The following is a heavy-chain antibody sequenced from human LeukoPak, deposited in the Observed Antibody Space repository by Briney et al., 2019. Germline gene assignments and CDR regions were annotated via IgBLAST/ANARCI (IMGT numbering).Heavy chain of an antibody. CDR3: ARKRFLRSTVLYYFDY. D-gene: IGHD2/OR15-2a*01. V-gene: IGHV3-21*01. CDR2: ISSSSRYI. Sequence: GGSLRLSCAASGFTFSSYSMNWVRQAPGKGLEWVSSISSSSRYIYYADSVKGRFTISRDNAKNSLYLQMNSLRAEDTAVYYCARKRFLRSTVLYYFDYWGQGTLVTVSS. J-gene: IGHJ4*02. CDR1: GFTFSSYS.